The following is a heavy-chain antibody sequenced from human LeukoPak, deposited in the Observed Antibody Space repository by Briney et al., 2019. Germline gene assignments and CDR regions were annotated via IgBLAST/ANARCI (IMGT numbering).Heavy chain of an antibody. D-gene: IGHD6-6*01. CDR1: GFTFSDYY. CDR2: ISSSGSLK. CDR3: ARDLLEYSSSSAFDY. V-gene: IGHV3-11*01. Sequence: GGSLRLSCAASGFTFSDYYMSWIRQAPGKGLEWVSYISSSGSLKYYADSVKGRFTISRDNAKNSLYLQMNSLRAEDMAVYYCARDLLEYSSSSAFDYWGQGILVTVSS. J-gene: IGHJ4*02.